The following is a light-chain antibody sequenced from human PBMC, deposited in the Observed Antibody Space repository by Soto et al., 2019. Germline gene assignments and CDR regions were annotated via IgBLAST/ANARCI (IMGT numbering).Light chain of an antibody. J-gene: IGKJ3*01. V-gene: IGKV1-27*01. CDR2: AAS. CDR3: HKYNTAPFT. CDR1: QAISNY. Sequence: DIQMTQSPSSLSASVGDRVTITCRASQAISNYLAWYHQKPGKVPNLLIYAASTLQSGVPSRFSGSGSGTDFTLTISSLQPEDVASSYCHKYNTAPFTFGPGNKVDIK.